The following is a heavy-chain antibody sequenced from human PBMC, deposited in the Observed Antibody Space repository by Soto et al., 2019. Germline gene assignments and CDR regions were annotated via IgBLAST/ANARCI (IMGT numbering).Heavy chain of an antibody. J-gene: IGHJ3*02. CDR3: ERGFIAHAFDI. CDR2: VNNDGRDT. V-gene: IGHV3-74*01. CDR1: GFSFSNYW. Sequence: EVQVVESGGDLVQPGGSLRLSCAASGFSFSNYWMHWVRQAPGKGLVWVSRVNNDGRDTIYADSVMVRFTVARDNAKNTLFLQMISLRRDDTAMYYCERGFIAHAFDIWGQGTMVTVSS. D-gene: IGHD2-21*01.